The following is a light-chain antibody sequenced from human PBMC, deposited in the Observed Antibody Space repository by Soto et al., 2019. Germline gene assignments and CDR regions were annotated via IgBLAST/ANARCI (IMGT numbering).Light chain of an antibody. Sequence: DIVMTQSPLSLPVTPGEPASISCRSSQDLLHSNGYNYLDWYLQKPGQAQQLLIYLGSHRASGVPDRFSGSGSGTDFTLKISRVEAEDVGVYYCMQTLQTPPWTFGQGTRVEIK. CDR3: MQTLQTPPWT. CDR2: LGS. CDR1: QDLLHSNGYNY. J-gene: IGKJ1*01. V-gene: IGKV2-28*01.